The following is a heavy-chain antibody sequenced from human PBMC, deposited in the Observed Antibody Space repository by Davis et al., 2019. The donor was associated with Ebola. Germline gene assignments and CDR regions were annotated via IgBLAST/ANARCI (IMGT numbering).Heavy chain of an antibody. CDR1: GFMFKRSA. CDR3: ARDSDYGYYHGMDV. Sequence: GESLKISCVASGFMFKRSAMSWVRQAPGKGLEWVATIWYDETNSYYADSVKGRFTISRDDSKNTLYLQMNRLRAEDTAVYYCARDSDYGYYHGMDVWGQGTTVTVSS. CDR2: IWYDETNS. V-gene: IGHV3-33*08. D-gene: IGHD4-17*01. J-gene: IGHJ6*02.